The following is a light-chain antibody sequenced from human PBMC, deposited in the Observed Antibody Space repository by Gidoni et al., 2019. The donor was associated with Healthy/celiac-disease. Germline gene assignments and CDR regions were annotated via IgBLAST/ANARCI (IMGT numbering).Light chain of an antibody. J-gene: IGLJ3*02. CDR1: SSAVGSYNL. CDR2: EGR. V-gene: IGLV2-23*01. CDR3: CSYAGNWV. Sequence: QSALTQPASVSGSPGQSITISCTGTSSAVGSYNLFSWYQQHPGKAPKLMIYEGRKRPSGVSNRFSGSKSGNTASLTISGLQAEDEADYYCCSYAGNWVFGGGTKLTVL.